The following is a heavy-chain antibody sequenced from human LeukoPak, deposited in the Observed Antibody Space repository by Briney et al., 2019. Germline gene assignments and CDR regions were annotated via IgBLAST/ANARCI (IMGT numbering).Heavy chain of an antibody. J-gene: IGHJ4*02. Sequence: ASVKVSCKASGYTFTGYYMHWVRQAPGQGLEWMGWINPNSGGTNYAQKFQGRVTMTRDTSISTAYMELSRLRSDDTAVYYCARVSMRSSLVVILGYWGQGTLVTVSS. CDR1: GYTFTGYY. V-gene: IGHV1-2*02. D-gene: IGHD3-22*01. CDR2: INPNSGGT. CDR3: ARVSMRSSLVVILGY.